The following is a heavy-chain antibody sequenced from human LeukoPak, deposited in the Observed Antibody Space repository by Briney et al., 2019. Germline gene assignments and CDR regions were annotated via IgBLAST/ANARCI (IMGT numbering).Heavy chain of an antibody. D-gene: IGHD3-10*01. CDR3: AGLWFRELLYNWFDP. CDR1: GGSISSSSYY. Sequence: SETLSLTCTVSGGSISSSSYYWGWIRQPPGKGLEWIGSIYYSGSTYYNPSLKSRVTISVDTSKNQFSLKLSSVTAADTAVYYCAGLWFRELLYNWFDPWGQGTLVTVSS. V-gene: IGHV4-39*01. J-gene: IGHJ5*02. CDR2: IYYSGST.